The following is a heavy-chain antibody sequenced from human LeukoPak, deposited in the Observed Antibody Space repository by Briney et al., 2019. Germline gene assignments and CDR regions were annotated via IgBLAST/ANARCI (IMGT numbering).Heavy chain of an antibody. Sequence: ASVKVSCKASGYTFTSYYMHWVRQAPGQGLEWMGWINPNSGGTNYAQKFQGRVTMTRDTSISTAYMELSRLRSEDTAVYYCARGRITMIHMPENWFDPWGQGTLVTVSS. CDR3: ARGRITMIHMPENWFDP. CDR2: INPNSGGT. D-gene: IGHD3-22*01. V-gene: IGHV1-2*02. CDR1: GYTFTSYY. J-gene: IGHJ5*02.